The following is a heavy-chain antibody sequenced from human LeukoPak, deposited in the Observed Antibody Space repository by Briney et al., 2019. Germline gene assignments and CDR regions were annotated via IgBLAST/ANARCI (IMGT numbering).Heavy chain of an antibody. J-gene: IGHJ6*03. CDR2: IHQSGRH. CDR3: ARVGYSYVINDWSRTGLGAYPTKYYYHLDV. Sequence: SETLSLTCAVYAPSYSGYYWSWIRQPPGKGREWNGEIHQSGRHKHNTSLKSRVTISGDTSKNQFSLKLSSVTAADTAVYFCARVGYSYVINDWSRTGLGAYPTKYYYHLDVWGKGTTVTVSS. V-gene: IGHV4-34*01. D-gene: IGHD5-18*01. CDR1: APSYSGYY.